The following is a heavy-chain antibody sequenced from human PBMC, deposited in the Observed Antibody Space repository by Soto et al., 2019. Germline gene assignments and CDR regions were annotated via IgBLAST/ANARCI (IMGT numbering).Heavy chain of an antibody. D-gene: IGHD2-21*01. CDR2: ICYSGST. J-gene: IGHJ3*02. V-gene: IGHV4-30-4*08. CDR1: GGSVSSGACC. Sequence: TLSRTCPVSGGSVSSGACCWTWILQRPGKGLEWIGYICYSGSTYYSPSLKSRLSISLDTSASTAYMELSSLRSADTAVYYCARDSAPSDAFDIWGQGTMVTVSS. CDR3: ARDSAPSDAFDI.